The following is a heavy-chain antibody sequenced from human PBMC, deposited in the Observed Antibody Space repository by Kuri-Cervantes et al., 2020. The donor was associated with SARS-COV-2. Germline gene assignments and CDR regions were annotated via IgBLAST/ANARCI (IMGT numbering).Heavy chain of an antibody. Sequence: LRLSCTVSGGSISSSSYYWGWIRQPPGKALEWLARIDWDDDKYYSTSLKTRLTISKDTSKNQVVLTMTNMDPVDTATYYCARTLSSGWIGWVDYWGQGTLVTVSS. D-gene: IGHD6-19*01. CDR3: ARTLSSGWIGWVDY. J-gene: IGHJ4*02. CDR2: IDWDDDK. V-gene: IGHV2-70*11. CDR1: GGSISSSSYY.